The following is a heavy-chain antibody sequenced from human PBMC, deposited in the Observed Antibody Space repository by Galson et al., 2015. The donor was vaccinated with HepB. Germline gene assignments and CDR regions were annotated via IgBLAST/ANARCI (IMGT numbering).Heavy chain of an antibody. Sequence: SVKVSCKASGYTFTSYGISWVRQAPGQGLEWVGWISAYNGNTNYAQKLQGRVTMTTDTSTSTAYMELRSLRSDDTAVYYCARGVATGSSWYSYYYYYYMDVWGKGTTVTVSS. CDR2: ISAYNGNT. CDR3: ARGVATGSSWYSYYYYYYMDV. CDR1: GYTFTSYG. V-gene: IGHV1-18*01. D-gene: IGHD6-13*01. J-gene: IGHJ6*03.